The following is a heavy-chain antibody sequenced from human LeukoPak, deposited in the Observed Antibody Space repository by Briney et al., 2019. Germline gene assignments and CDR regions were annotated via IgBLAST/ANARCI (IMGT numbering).Heavy chain of an antibody. V-gene: IGHV3-9*01. CDR1: GFTFEDYA. CDR2: ISWNSGSI. D-gene: IGHD1-1*01. Sequence: PGGSLRLSCAVSGFTFEDYAMHWVRQVPGKGLEWVSGISWNSGSIGYADSVKGRFTISRDNAKNSLYLQMNSLRAEDTALYYCAKDIGWNYYFDYWGLGTLVTVSS. CDR3: AKDIGWNYYFDY. J-gene: IGHJ4*02.